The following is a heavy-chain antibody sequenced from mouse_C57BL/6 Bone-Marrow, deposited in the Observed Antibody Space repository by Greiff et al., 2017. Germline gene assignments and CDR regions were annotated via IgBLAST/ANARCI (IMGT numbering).Heavy chain of an antibody. CDR3: ARRDYGSSYYFDD. CDR1: GYTFTSYW. J-gene: IGHJ2*01. D-gene: IGHD1-1*01. CDR2: IDPSDSYT. V-gene: IGHV1-69*01. Sequence: QVQLQQPGAELVMPGASVKLSCKASGYTFTSYWMHWVKQRPGQGLEWIGEIDPSDSYTNYNQKFKGKSTLTVDKSSSTAYMQLSSLNSADAAVDYCARRDYGSSYYFDDWGQGTTLTVSS.